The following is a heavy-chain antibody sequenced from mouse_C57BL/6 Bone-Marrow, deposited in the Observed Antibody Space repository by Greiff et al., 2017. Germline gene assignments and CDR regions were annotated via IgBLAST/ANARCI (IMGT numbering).Heavy chain of an antibody. CDR2: INPSTGGT. J-gene: IGHJ4*01. CDR1: GYSFTGYY. V-gene: IGHV1-42*01. Sequence: VQLQQSGPELVKPGASVKISCKASGYSFTGYYMNWVKQSPEKSLEWIGEINPSTGGTTYNQKFKAKATLTVDKSSSTAYMQLKSLTSEDSAVYYCARRGTTVVAPDAMDYWGQGTSVTVSS. D-gene: IGHD1-1*01. CDR3: ARRGTTVVAPDAMDY.